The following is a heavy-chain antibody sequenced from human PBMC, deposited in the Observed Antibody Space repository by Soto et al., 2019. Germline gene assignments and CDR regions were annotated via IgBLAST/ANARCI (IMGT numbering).Heavy chain of an antibody. D-gene: IGHD3-22*01. CDR3: ARSRSVMIVVVVPYFFGS. J-gene: IGHJ4*02. CDR2: ISGNGEST. V-gene: IGHV3-23*01. CDR1: GFTFSSYT. Sequence: EVQLLESGGGLVQPGGSLRLSCAASGFTFSSYTMTWVRQAPGKGPEWVSSISGNGESTKYADSVKGRFTTARDNSKNTLYLQINSLRAEDTAVYYCARSRSVMIVVVVPYFFGSWGQGALVTVSS.